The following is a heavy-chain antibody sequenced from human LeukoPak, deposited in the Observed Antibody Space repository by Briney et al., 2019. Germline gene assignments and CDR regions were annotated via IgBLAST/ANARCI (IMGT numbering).Heavy chain of an antibody. Sequence: SGGSLRLSCAASGFTVSSNYMSWVRQAPGKGLEWVSVIYSGGSTYYADSVKGRFTISRDNSKNTLYLQMNSLRAEDTAVYYCARDTTVTASYFDYWGQGTLVTVSS. CDR2: IYSGGST. J-gene: IGHJ4*02. CDR3: ARDTTVTASYFDY. V-gene: IGHV3-66*01. CDR1: GFTVSSNY. D-gene: IGHD4-17*01.